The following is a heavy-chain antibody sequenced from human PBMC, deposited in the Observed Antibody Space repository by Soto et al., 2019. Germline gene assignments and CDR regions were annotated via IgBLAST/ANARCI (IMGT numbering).Heavy chain of an antibody. D-gene: IGHD3-10*01. CDR1: GFTFSDHY. CDR3: AVTSGSYYYYGMDV. J-gene: IGHJ6*02. V-gene: IGHV3-72*01. CDR2: TRNKANSYTT. Sequence: VGSLRLSCAASGFTFSDHYMDWVRQAPGKGLEWVGRTRNKANSYTTEYAASVKGRFTISRDDSKNSLYLQMNSLKTEDTAVYYCAVTSGSYYYYGMDVWGQGTTVTVSS.